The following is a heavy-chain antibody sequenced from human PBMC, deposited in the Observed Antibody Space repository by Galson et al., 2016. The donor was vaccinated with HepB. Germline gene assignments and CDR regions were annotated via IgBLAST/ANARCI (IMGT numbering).Heavy chain of an antibody. D-gene: IGHD1-1*01. CDR2: IKSKIDDETT. J-gene: IGHJ4*02. CDR1: GFTFSTAW. CDR3: TARPCSKTGLIDF. Sequence: SLRLSCAASGFTFSTAWMNWVRQAPGKGLEWVGRIKSKIDDETTDYAAPVKGRFTISRDDSTNTLYLQMNSLKTEDSAVYYCTARPCSKTGLIDFWGQGTPVTVSS. V-gene: IGHV3-15*07.